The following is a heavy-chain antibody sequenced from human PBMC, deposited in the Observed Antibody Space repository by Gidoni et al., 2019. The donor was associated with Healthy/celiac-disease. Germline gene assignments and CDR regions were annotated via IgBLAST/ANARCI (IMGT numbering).Heavy chain of an antibody. CDR1: GGSFSGYY. J-gene: IGHJ5*02. D-gene: IGHD6-19*01. CDR2: INHSGST. V-gene: IGHV4-34*01. Sequence: QVQLPQWGAGLLKPSETLSLPCAVYGGSFSGYYWSWIRQPPGKGLEWSGEINHSGSTNYNPSLKSRVTISVDTSKNQFSLKLSSVTAADTAVYYCARGRHHSSGWYGVWYNWFDPWGQGTLVTVSS. CDR3: ARGRHHSSGWYGVWYNWFDP.